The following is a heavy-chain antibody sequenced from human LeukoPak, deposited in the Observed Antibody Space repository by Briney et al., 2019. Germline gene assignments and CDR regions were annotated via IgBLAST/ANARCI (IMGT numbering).Heavy chain of an antibody. D-gene: IGHD6-19*01. CDR1: GFTFDDYA. CDR2: ISWNSGNI. J-gene: IGHJ4*02. V-gene: IGHV3-9*01. CDR3: ASFDRGAVVATGY. Sequence: GGSLRLSCAASGFTFDDYAMHWVRQAPGKGLEWVSGISWNSGNIGYADSVKGRFTISRDNAKKSLYLQMNSLRAEDTALHYCASFDRGAVVATGYWGQGTLVTVSS.